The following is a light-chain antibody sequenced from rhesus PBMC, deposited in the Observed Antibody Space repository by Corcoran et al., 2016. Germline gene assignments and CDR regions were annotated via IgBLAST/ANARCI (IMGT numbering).Light chain of an antibody. CDR1: QGISNW. CDR3: QQHNSHPWT. J-gene: IGKJ1*01. CDR2: AAY. V-gene: IGKV1-33*02. Sequence: DIQMTQSPSSLSASVGDRVTITCQASQGISNWLAWYQQKPGKAPKLLFYAAYSLQSWVSSRFSGRGSGTDFTTTISSLQPEDSEAYYCQQHNSHPWTFGRGTKVEIK.